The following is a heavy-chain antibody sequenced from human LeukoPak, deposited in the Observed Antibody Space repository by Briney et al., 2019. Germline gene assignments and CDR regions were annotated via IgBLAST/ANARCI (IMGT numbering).Heavy chain of an antibody. Sequence: SVTVSCKASGGAFSTYAISWVRQAPGQGLEWMGRIIPILSIANYAQNFQGRVTITADKSTNTAYMELSSLRSEDTAVYYCARDEDRGPNWFDPWGQGTLVTVSP. CDR2: IIPILSIA. J-gene: IGHJ5*02. CDR3: ARDEDRGPNWFDP. CDR1: GGAFSTYA. V-gene: IGHV1-69*04.